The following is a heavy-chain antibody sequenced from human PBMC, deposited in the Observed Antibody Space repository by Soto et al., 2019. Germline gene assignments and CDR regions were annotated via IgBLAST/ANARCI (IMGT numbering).Heavy chain of an antibody. CDR2: IYYSGST. V-gene: IGHV4-39*01. J-gene: IGHJ6*02. CDR1: GGSISSSSYY. CDR3: THIMLEPLDYYYYYGMDV. Sequence: SETLSLTCTVSGGSISSSSYYWGWIRQPPGKGLEWIGSIYYSGSTYYNPSLKSRVTISVDTSKNQFSLKLSSVTAADTAVYYCTHIMLEPLDYYYYYGMDVWGQGTTVTVSS. D-gene: IGHD2-21*01.